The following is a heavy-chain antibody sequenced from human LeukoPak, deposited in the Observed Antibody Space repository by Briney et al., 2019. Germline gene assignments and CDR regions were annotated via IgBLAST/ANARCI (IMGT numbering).Heavy chain of an antibody. CDR1: GFTFDDYA. Sequence: TLTLTCAASGFTFDDYAMHWLRQAPGKGLEWVTGISWSSGSIGYADSVKGRFTISRYKAKNSLYLQMNSLRAEDTALYYCAKDISYYYDCSGPNFDYWGQGTLVTVSS. J-gene: IGHJ4*02. D-gene: IGHD3-22*01. V-gene: IGHV3-9*01. CDR2: ISWSSGSI. CDR3: AKDISYYYDCSGPNFDY.